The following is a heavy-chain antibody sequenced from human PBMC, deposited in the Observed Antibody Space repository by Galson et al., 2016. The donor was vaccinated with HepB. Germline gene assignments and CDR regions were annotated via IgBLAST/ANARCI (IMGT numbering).Heavy chain of an antibody. CDR2: VFSNDDK. J-gene: IGHJ4*02. CDR1: GFSLSDARMG. D-gene: IGHD3-16*01. CDR3: ARTGGFDAAYFAY. Sequence: PALVKPTQTLTLTCTVSGFSLSDARMGVSWIRQPPGKALEWLAQVFSNDDKSYSTSLKSRLTISKDTSKSQVVLTMTNVDPVDPATYYCARTGGFDAAYFAYWGQGTLVTVSS. V-gene: IGHV2-26*01.